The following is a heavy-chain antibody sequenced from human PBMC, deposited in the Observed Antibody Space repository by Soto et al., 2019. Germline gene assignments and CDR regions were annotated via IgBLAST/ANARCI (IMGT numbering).Heavy chain of an antibody. CDR3: AKAGVYFTLSWFDP. Sequence: GGSLRLSCAASGFTFSSYGMHWVRQAPGKGLEWVAVISYDGSNKYYADSVKGRFTISRDNSKNTLYLQMNSLRAEDTAVYYCAKAGVYFTLSWFDPGGQGTLVTVSS. V-gene: IGHV3-30*18. CDR1: GFTFSSYG. CDR2: ISYDGSNK. J-gene: IGHJ5*02. D-gene: IGHD2-8*01.